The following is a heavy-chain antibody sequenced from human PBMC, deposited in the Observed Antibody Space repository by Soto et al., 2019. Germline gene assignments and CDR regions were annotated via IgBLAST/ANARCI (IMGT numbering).Heavy chain of an antibody. D-gene: IGHD6-13*01. CDR1: GFNFSSYA. J-gene: IGHJ4*02. V-gene: IGHV3-30*04. CDR2: ISYDGGKK. Sequence: PVGSLRLSCAASGFNFSSYAMHWVRHSPGKGLEWVAVISYDGGKKYYADSVKGRFTISRDNSKNTLYVEMNSLSAEDTAVYYCAREGQTADGTTPNNWGQGTLVTVSS. CDR3: AREGQTADGTTPNN.